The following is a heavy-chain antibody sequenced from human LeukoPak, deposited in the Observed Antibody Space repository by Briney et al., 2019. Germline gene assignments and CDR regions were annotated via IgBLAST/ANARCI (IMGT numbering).Heavy chain of an antibody. J-gene: IGHJ4*02. CDR1: GFTFDDYA. CDR2: ISWNSGSI. Sequence: GGSLRLSCAASGFTFDDYAMHWVRQAPGKGLEWVSGISWNSGSIGYADSVKGRFTISRDNSKNTLYLQMNSLRAEDTAVYYCAKDMGGYSSGYLDFDYWGQGTLVTVSS. D-gene: IGHD3-22*01. V-gene: IGHV3-9*01. CDR3: AKDMGGYSSGYLDFDY.